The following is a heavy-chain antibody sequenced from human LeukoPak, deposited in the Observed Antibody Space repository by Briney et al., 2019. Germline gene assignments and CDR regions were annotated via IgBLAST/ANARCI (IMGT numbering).Heavy chain of an antibody. Sequence: PGGSLRLSCNTSGFTFGAYAINWFRQAPGKGLEWVGLIRSRAYGGAAQYAASMKDRFTISRDDSKNIAYLQMNSLKIDDTAMYYCTRDRRGYTSCWYDSWGQGTLVTVSS. CDR3: TRDRRGYTSCWYDS. CDR2: IRSRAYGGAA. D-gene: IGHD2-2*01. CDR1: GFTFGAYA. J-gene: IGHJ5*01. V-gene: IGHV3-49*03.